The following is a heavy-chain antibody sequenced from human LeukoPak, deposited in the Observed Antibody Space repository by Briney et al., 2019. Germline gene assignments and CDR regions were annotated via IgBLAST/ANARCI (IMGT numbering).Heavy chain of an antibody. J-gene: IGHJ4*02. CDR3: ARDYYYDFWSGYYGY. V-gene: IGHV3-7*01. CDR2: IKQDGSEK. D-gene: IGHD3-3*01. CDR1: GLTFSSYW. Sequence: PGGSLRLSCAASGLTFSSYWMSWFRQAPGKGLEWVANIKQDGSEKYYVDSVKGRFTISRDNAKNSLYLQMNSLRAEDTAVYYCARDYYYDFWSGYYGYWGQGTLVTVSS.